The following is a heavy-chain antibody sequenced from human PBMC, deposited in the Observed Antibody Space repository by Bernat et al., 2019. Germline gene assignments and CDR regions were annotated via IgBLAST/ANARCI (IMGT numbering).Heavy chain of an antibody. CDR2: ISGSGGST. CDR1: GFTFSSYA. CDR3: ARDKDWSHFDY. Sequence: EVQLLESGGGLVQPGGSLRLSCAASGFTFSSYAMSWVRQAPGKGLEWVSAISGSGGSTYYADSVKGRFTISRDNSKNTLYLQINSLTAEDTAVYYCARDKDWSHFDYWGQGTLVTVSS. J-gene: IGHJ4*02. D-gene: IGHD3/OR15-3a*01. V-gene: IGHV3-23*01.